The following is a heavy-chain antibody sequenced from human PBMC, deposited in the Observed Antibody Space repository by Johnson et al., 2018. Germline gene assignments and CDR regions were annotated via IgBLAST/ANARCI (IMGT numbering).Heavy chain of an antibody. CDR1: GFTFSSYG. Sequence: QVQLVESGGGVVQPGRSLRLSCAASGFTFSSYGMHWVRQAPGKGLEWVAVISYDGSNKYYADSVKGRFTISRDNSKNTLYLQMNSLRAEDTAVYYCANYPYCGGDCREFDYWGQGTLVTVSS. CDR3: ANYPYCGGDCREFDY. D-gene: IGHD2-21*02. V-gene: IGHV3-30*18. J-gene: IGHJ4*02. CDR2: ISYDGSNK.